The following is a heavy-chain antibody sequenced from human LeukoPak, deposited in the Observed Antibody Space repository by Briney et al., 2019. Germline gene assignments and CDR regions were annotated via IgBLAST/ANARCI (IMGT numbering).Heavy chain of an antibody. V-gene: IGHV1-18*04. CDR3: ARDRNHGYSY. J-gene: IGHJ4*02. Sequence: VASVKVSCKASGYTFTGHYMHWVRQAPGQGLEWMVWISAYNGNTNYAQKLQGRVTMTTDTSTSTAYMELRSLRSDDTAVYYCARDRNHGYSYWGQGTLVTVSS. CDR2: ISAYNGNT. D-gene: IGHD5-18*01. CDR1: GYTFTGHY.